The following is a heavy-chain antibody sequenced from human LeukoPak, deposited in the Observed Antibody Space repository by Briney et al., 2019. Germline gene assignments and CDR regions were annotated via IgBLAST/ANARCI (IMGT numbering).Heavy chain of an antibody. CDR1: GGSISSSSYY. CDR3: ARPGSGSYYLDY. V-gene: IGHV4-39*01. D-gene: IGHD3-10*01. J-gene: IGHJ4*02. Sequence: SETLSLTCTVSGGSISSSSYYWGWIRQPPGKGLEWIGSIYYSGSTYYNPSLKSRVTISVDTSKNQFSLKLSSVTAADTAVYYCARPGSGSYYLDYWGQGTLVTVSS. CDR2: IYYSGST.